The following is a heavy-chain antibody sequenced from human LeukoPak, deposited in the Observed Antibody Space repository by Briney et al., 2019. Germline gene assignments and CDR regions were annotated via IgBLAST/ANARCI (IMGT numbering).Heavy chain of an antibody. CDR1: GFTFSSYG. CDR2: IWYDGSDK. Sequence: GRSLRLSCVASGFTFSSYGMHWVRQAPGKGLEWVAVIWYDGSDKYYADSVKGRFTISRDNSKNTLYLQMNSLGAEDTAAYYCAREKNDGFDIWGQGTMVTVSS. J-gene: IGHJ3*02. CDR3: AREKNDGFDI. V-gene: IGHV3-33*01.